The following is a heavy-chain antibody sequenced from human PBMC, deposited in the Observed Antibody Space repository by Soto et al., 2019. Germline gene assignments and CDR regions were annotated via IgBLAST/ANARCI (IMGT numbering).Heavy chain of an antibody. J-gene: IGHJ6*02. CDR3: ARGGSGSYLDYYYYGMDV. V-gene: IGHV1-18*01. CDR1: GYTFNSYG. Sequence: ASVKVSCKASGYTFNSYGISWARQATGQGLEWMGWISAYNGNTNYAQKLQGRVTMTTDTSTSTAYMELRSLRSDDTAVYYCARGGSGSYLDYYYYGMDVWGQGTTDPVSS. CDR2: ISAYNGNT. D-gene: IGHD1-26*01.